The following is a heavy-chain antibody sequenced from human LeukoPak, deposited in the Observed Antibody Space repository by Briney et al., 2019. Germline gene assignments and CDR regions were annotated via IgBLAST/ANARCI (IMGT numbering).Heavy chain of an antibody. D-gene: IGHD1-1*01. V-gene: IGHV4-59*08. CDR2: IYYSGST. Sequence: SETLSLTCTVSGGSISSYYWTWIRQPPGDRLEWIGYIYYSGSTNYHPSLKSRLTISVDTSKNQFSLKLSSVTAADTAVYYCARHVATGATDAFDFWGRGTMVTVSS. J-gene: IGHJ3*01. CDR1: GGSISSYY. CDR3: ARHVATGATDAFDF.